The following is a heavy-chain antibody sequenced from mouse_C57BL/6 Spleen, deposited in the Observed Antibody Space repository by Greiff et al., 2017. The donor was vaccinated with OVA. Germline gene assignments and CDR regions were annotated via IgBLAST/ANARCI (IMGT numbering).Heavy chain of an antibody. J-gene: IGHJ1*03. V-gene: IGHV1-61*01. CDR3: ARRADGNYRNWYFDV. Sequence: QVQLKQPGAELVRPGSSVKLSCKASGYTFTSYWMDWVKQRPGQGLEWLGNIYPSDSETTYNQKFQDKATLTVDKSSSTAYMQLSILTSEDSAFYYCARRADGNYRNWYFDVWGTGTTVTVSS. CDR2: IYPSDSET. CDR1: GYTFTSYW. D-gene: IGHD2-1*01.